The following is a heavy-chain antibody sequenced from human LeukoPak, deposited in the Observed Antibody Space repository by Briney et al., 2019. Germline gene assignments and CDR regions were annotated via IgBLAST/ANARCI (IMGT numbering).Heavy chain of an antibody. J-gene: IGHJ4*02. CDR2: SRNKASSYTT. V-gene: IGHV3-72*01. CDR1: GFKFSDHY. CDR3: ARDAYGSGQPLDY. Sequence: GGSLRLSCAASGFKFSDHYIDWVRQAPGKGLEWVGRSRNKASSYTTEYAASVEGRFTISRDVSESSLYLQMNSLRAEDTAVYYCARDAYGSGQPLDYWGQGTLVTVSS. D-gene: IGHD3-10*01.